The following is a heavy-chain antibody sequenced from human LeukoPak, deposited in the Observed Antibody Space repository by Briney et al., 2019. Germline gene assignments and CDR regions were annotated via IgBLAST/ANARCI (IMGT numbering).Heavy chain of an antibody. CDR2: ISGSGYST. Sequence: GGSLRLSCAASGFTFSSYAMSWVRQAPGKGLEWVSVISGSGYSTYYADSVKGRFTISRDNSKNKMYVQMNSLRAEDTAVYYCAKAPSGTGTVDWYFDLWGRGALVTVSS. D-gene: IGHD3/OR15-3a*01. CDR3: AKAPSGTGTVDWYFDL. J-gene: IGHJ2*01. CDR1: GFTFSSYA. V-gene: IGHV3-23*01.